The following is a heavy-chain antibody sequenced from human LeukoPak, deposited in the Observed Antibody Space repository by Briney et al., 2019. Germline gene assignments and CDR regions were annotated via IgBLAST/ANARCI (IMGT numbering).Heavy chain of an antibody. V-gene: IGHV3-23*01. CDR2: ISSGGST. Sequence: GGSLRLSCAASGFTFGSYAMHWVRQAPGKGLKWVSGISSGGSTYYADSVKGRFTISRDNSKNTLYLQMNSLRAEDTAVYYCAKDTYSTSPYYFDYWGQGTLVTVSS. CDR3: AKDTYSTSPYYFDY. D-gene: IGHD1-26*01. CDR1: GFTFGSYA. J-gene: IGHJ4*02.